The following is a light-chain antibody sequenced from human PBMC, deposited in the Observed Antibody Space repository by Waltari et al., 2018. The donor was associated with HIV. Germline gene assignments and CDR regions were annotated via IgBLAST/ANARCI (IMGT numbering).Light chain of an antibody. CDR3: QQYNGWPRT. Sequence: DIVMTQSPATLSVSPGESVTLSCRASQNVIPNLAWYQQKPGQAPSLLIYGASTRASGIPARFTGGGSGSDFTLTINSLQSEDCGLYYCQQYNGWPRTFGQGTKV. CDR2: GAS. CDR1: QNVIPN. J-gene: IGKJ1*01. V-gene: IGKV3-15*01.